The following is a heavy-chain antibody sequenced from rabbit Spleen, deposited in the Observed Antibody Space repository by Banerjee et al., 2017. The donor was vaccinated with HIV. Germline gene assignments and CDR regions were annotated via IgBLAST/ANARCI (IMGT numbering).Heavy chain of an antibody. V-gene: IGHV1S45*01. Sequence: QEQLVESGGGLVQPEGSLALTCKASGFTISNNYYMCWVRQAPGKGLEWIGCIYTGDRSTYYASWAKGRFTISKTSSTTVTLQMTSLTAADTATHFCARASDADGDAFALWGPGTLVTVS. CDR2: IYTGDRST. J-gene: IGHJ4*01. CDR3: ARASDADGDAFAL. D-gene: IGHD2-1*01. CDR1: GFTISNNYY.